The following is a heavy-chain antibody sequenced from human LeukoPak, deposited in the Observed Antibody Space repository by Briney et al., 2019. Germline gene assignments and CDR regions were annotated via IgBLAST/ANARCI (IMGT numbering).Heavy chain of an antibody. CDR2: IYYSGST. Sequence: PSQTLSLTCTVSGGSISSGGYYWSWIRQHPGKGLEWIGYIYYSGSTYYNPSLKSRVTISVDTSKNQFSLKLSSVTAADTAVYYCAREGDAQNYYHYGMDVWGQGTTVTVSS. CDR3: AREGDAQNYYHYGMDV. D-gene: IGHD3-10*01. CDR1: GGSISSGGYY. V-gene: IGHV4-31*03. J-gene: IGHJ6*02.